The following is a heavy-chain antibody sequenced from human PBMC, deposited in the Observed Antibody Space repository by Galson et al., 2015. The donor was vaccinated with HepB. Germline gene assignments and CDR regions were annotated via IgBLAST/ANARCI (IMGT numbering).Heavy chain of an antibody. CDR3: ARDFAAGTSLGFDS. D-gene: IGHD1-1*01. CDR1: GTAFSRFS. Sequence: SVKVSCKASGTAFSRFSLNWVRQAPGQGLEWMGRIIPMYGITNYARKFQGRLTITADESTNTAFIELSSLRSEDTAIYYCARDFAAGTSLGFDSWGQGTLVTVSS. V-gene: IGHV1-69*13. J-gene: IGHJ5*01. CDR2: IIPMYGIT.